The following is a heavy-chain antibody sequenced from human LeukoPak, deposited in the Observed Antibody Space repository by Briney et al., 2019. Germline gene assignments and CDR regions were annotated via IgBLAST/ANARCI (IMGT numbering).Heavy chain of an antibody. D-gene: IGHD3-10*01. J-gene: IGHJ5*02. CDR1: GGSISSYY. Sequence: PSETLSLTCTVSGGSISSYYWSWIRQPPGKGLEWIGYIYYSGSTNYNPSLKSRVTISVDTSKNQFSLKLSSVTAADTAVYYCARGSSIHSGYYYGSGSYKNWSDPWGQGTLVTVSS. CDR2: IYYSGST. V-gene: IGHV4-59*12. CDR3: ARGSSIHSGYYYGSGSYKNWSDP.